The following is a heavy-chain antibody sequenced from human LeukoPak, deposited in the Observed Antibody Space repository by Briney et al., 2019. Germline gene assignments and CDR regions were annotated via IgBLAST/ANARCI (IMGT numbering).Heavy chain of an antibody. CDR2: ISSSGSTI. V-gene: IGHV3-48*03. J-gene: IGHJ5*01. D-gene: IGHD3-22*01. CDR1: GFTFSSYE. CDR3: AKDRPNFHENSGHYYRRDGDS. Sequence: GGSLRLSCAASGFTFSSYEMNWVRQAPGKGLEWVSYISSSGSTIYYADSVKGRFTISRDNSTNVLYLRMNSLTAEDTAIYYCAKDRPNFHENSGHYYRRDGDSWGQGTLVTVSS.